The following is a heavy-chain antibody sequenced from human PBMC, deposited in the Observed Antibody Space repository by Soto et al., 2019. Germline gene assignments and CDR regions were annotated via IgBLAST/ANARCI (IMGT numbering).Heavy chain of an antibody. CDR3: AREVPAPYYSNGMDV. Sequence: QVQLVQSGGEVKKPGASVKVSCKTSGYSFTTYGISWVRQAPGQGLEWMGWISANSGNTNYAQKLQGRVTMTTDTSTSTAYMELRSLRSDDTAVYYCAREVPAPYYSNGMDVWGQGSTVTVSS. CDR2: ISANSGNT. V-gene: IGHV1-18*01. CDR1: GYSFTTYG. J-gene: IGHJ6*02.